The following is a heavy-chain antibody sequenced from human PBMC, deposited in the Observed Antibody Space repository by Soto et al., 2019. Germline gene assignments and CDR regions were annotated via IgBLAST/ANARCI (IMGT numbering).Heavy chain of an antibody. V-gene: IGHV1-46*03. CDR3: ARGYIVVVTAQYYFDY. J-gene: IGHJ4*02. Sequence: ASVKVSCKASGYTFTSYYMHWVRQAPGQGLEWMGIINPSGGSTSYAQKFQGRVTMTRDTSTSTVYMELSSLRSEDTAVYYCARGYIVVVTAQYYFDYWGQGTLVTVSS. CDR1: GYTFTSYY. D-gene: IGHD2-21*02. CDR2: INPSGGST.